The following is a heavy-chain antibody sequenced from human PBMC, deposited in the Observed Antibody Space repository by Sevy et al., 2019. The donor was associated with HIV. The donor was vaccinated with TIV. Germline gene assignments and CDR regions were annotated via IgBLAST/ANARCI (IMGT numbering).Heavy chain of an antibody. D-gene: IGHD3-3*01. CDR2: ISAYNGNT. Sequence: ASVKVSCKASGYTFTSYGISWVRQAPGQGLEWMGWISAYNGNTNYAQKLQGRVTMTTDTSTSTAYMELRSLRSDDTAVYYCARADFGVVIIHGYYCGMDVWGQGTTVTVSS. V-gene: IGHV1-18*01. CDR1: GYTFTSYG. CDR3: ARADFGVVIIHGYYCGMDV. J-gene: IGHJ6*02.